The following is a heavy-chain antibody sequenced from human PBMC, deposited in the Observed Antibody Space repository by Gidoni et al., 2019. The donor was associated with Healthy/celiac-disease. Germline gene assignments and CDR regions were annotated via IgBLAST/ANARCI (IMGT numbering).Heavy chain of an antibody. CDR2: IIPIFGTA. CDR1: GGTFSSYA. Sequence: QVQLVQSVAEVKKHGSSVKVSCKASGGTFSSYAISWVRQAPGQGLEGMGGIIPIFGTANDAQKFQGRVTITADESTSTAYMELSSLRSEDTAVYYCASGQYQLLSPTGYYYYGMDVWGQGTTVTVSS. CDR3: ASGQYQLLSPTGYYYYGMDV. D-gene: IGHD2-2*01. J-gene: IGHJ6*02. V-gene: IGHV1-69*01.